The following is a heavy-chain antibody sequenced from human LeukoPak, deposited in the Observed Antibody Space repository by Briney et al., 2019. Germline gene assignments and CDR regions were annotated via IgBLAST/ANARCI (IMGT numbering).Heavy chain of an antibody. CDR2: INPNSGGT. J-gene: IGHJ6*02. V-gene: IGHV1-2*02. D-gene: IGHD2-15*01. Sequence: VASVKVSCKASGYTLTGYYIHWVRQAPGQGLEWMGWINPNSGGTNYAQKFQGRVTMTRDTSISTAYMELSRLRSDDTAVYYCAMDIVVVVAATNRRGSDYYYGMDVWGQGTTVTVSS. CDR1: GYTLTGYY. CDR3: AMDIVVVVAATNRRGSDYYYGMDV.